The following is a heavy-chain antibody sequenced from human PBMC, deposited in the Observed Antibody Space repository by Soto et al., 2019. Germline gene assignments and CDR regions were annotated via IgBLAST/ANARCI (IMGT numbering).Heavy chain of an antibody. D-gene: IGHD3-10*01. Sequence: GGSLRLSCAASGFTFSSYSMNWVRQAPGKGLEWVSSISSSSSYIYYADSVKGRFTISRDNAKNSLYLQMNSLRAEDTAVYYCARDSALLWFGEFSSAFDIWGQGTMVTVSS. J-gene: IGHJ3*02. V-gene: IGHV3-21*01. CDR2: ISSSSSYI. CDR1: GFTFSSYS. CDR3: ARDSALLWFGEFSSAFDI.